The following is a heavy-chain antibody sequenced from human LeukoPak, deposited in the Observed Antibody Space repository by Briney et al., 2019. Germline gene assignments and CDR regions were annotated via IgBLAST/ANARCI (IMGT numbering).Heavy chain of an antibody. D-gene: IGHD5-24*01. J-gene: IGHJ4*02. CDR1: GLTVSYNY. CDR3: SRRDY. V-gene: IGHV3-53*01. CDR2: ISGSGTIK. Sequence: GGSLRLSCAASGLTVSYNYMSWVRQAPGKGLECVSVISGSGTIKYYADSVKGRFTISRDNSKNTLYLQMNSLRAEDTAVYYCSRRDYWGQGTLVTVSS.